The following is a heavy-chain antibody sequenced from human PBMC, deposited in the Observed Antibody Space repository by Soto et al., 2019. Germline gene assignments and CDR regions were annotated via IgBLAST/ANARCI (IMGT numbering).Heavy chain of an antibody. D-gene: IGHD3-22*01. J-gene: IGHJ4*02. V-gene: IGHV3-23*01. CDR3: VKDSARSDYYDSSGSKNYFDY. CDR1: GFTFRDWG. Sequence: PGGSLRLSCAASGFTFRDWGMSWVRQAPGKGLEWVSSISGRGGSTYYADSVKGRFTISRDNSKNTLYLQMSSLRAEDTAVYYCVKDSARSDYYDSSGSKNYFDYWGQGTLVTVSS. CDR2: ISGRGGST.